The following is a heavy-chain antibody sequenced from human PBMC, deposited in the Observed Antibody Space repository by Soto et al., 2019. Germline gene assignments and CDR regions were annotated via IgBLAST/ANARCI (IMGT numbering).Heavy chain of an antibody. J-gene: IGHJ4*02. CDR3: ARDVTGHDNYETIGYYFDH. V-gene: IGHV1-18*01. D-gene: IGHD3-16*01. CDR1: GYTFTSYG. CDR2: IDACGGVT. Sequence: GASGKVSCKASGYTFTSYGISWVRQAPGQGLEWMGMIDACGGVTRDAQRLQGRITMTSDTSTSSVYMELRGLTSEDTAVYYCARDVTGHDNYETIGYYFDHWGPGTLVTVSS.